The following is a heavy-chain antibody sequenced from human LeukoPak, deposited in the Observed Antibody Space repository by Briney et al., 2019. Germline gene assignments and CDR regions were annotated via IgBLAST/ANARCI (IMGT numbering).Heavy chain of an antibody. V-gene: IGHV3-53*01. Sequence: GGSLRLSCGASGFTVSSNYMNWVRQAPGRGLEWVSVIYSGGSTYYADSVKGRFTISRDNSKNTLYPQMNSLRAEDTAVYYCAREANPYYYYDSSGYPKHAFDIWGQGTMVTVSS. CDR1: GFTVSSNY. D-gene: IGHD3-22*01. CDR3: AREANPYYYYDSSGYPKHAFDI. CDR2: IYSGGST. J-gene: IGHJ3*02.